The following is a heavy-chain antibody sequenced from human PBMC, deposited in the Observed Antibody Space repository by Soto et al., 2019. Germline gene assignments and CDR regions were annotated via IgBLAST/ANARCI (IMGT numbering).Heavy chain of an antibody. D-gene: IGHD6-19*01. CDR1: GFIFSSYA. J-gene: IGHJ3*02. CDR3: AKTTDGWFSAFEI. CDR2: ISGSGTIA. Sequence: EVQLLESGGGLVQPGGSLRLSCAASGFIFSSYAMSWVRQAPGKGLEWVSAISGSGTIAYYADSVKGRFTFSRDNSKKTMYLQMNSLRAEDTAVYYCAKTTDGWFSAFEIWGQGTMVTVSS. V-gene: IGHV3-23*01.